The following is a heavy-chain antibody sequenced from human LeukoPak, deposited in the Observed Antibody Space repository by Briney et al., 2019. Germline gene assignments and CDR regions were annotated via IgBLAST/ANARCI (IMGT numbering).Heavy chain of an antibody. CDR1: GGSISSSSYY. CDR2: IYYSGST. Sequence: SETLSLTCTVSGGSISSSSYYWGWIRQPPGKGLEWIGSIYYSGSTNYNPSLKSRVTISIDTSKNQFSLKLSSVTAADTAVYYCARQIDDYYDTGGYWKWGQGTLVTVSS. J-gene: IGHJ4*02. D-gene: IGHD3-22*01. V-gene: IGHV4-39*01. CDR3: ARQIDDYYDTGGYWK.